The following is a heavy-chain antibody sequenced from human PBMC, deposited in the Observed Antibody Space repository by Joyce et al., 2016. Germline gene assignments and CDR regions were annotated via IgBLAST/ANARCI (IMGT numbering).Heavy chain of an antibody. Sequence: QVQLVQSGAEVKKPGASVKVSCKASGYTFTNFDINWVRQAPGQGLEWLGWMTPNSGNTGYAQNFQGRVTMTRDTAISTAYKELSSLRSEDTAVYFCARNKYGTGDVDFWGQGTPVTVSS. CDR3: ARNKYGTGDVDF. V-gene: IGHV1-8*01. J-gene: IGHJ4*02. D-gene: IGHD7-27*01. CDR1: GYTFTNFD. CDR2: MTPNSGNT.